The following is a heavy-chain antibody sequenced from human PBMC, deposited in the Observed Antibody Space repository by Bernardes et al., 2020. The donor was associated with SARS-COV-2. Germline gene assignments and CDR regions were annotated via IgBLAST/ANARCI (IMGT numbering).Heavy chain of an antibody. CDR2: IWYDGSNK. CDR1: GFTFSSYG. J-gene: IGHJ6*02. V-gene: IGHV3-33*01. Sequence: GGSLRLSCAASGFTFSSYGMHWVRQAPGKGLEWVAVIWYDGSNKYYADSVKGRFTISRDNSKNTLYLQMNSLRAEDTAVYYCARDSVAGTEDGMDVWGQGTTVTVSS. CDR3: ARDSVAGTEDGMDV. D-gene: IGHD6-19*01.